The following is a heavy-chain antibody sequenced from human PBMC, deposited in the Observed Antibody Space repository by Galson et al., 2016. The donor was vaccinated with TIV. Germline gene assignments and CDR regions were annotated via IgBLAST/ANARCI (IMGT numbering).Heavy chain of an antibody. D-gene: IGHD3-3*01. Sequence: SVKVSCKASGGTFSSYAISWVRQAPGQGLEWMGGIIPIFGTANYAQKFQGRVTITADESTSTAYMELSSLRSEDTAVYYCARRTAAITIFGVDYYYGMDVWGQGTPVTVSS. CDR1: GGTFSSYA. V-gene: IGHV1-69*13. CDR3: ARRTAAITIFGVDYYYGMDV. J-gene: IGHJ6*02. CDR2: IIPIFGTA.